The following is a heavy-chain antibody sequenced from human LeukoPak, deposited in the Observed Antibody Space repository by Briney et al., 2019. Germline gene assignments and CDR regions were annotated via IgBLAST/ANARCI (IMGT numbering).Heavy chain of an antibody. J-gene: IGHJ4*02. Sequence: SVKVSCKASGGTFSSYAISWVRQAPGQGLEWMGGIIPILGTANYAQKFQGRVTITADESTSTAYMELSSLRSEDTAVYYCARENRWLRSFDYWGQGTLVTVSS. CDR2: IIPILGTA. CDR3: ARENRWLRSFDY. CDR1: GGTFSSYA. V-gene: IGHV1-69*01. D-gene: IGHD5-12*01.